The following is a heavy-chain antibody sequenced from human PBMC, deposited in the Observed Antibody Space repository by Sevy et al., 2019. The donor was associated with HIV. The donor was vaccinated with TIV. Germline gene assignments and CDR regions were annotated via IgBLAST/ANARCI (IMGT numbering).Heavy chain of an antibody. V-gene: IGHV3-64D*06. D-gene: IGHD5-18*01. CDR1: GFTFSSYA. CDR2: ISSNGDST. Sequence: GGSLRLSCSASGFTFSSYAMHWVRQAPGKGLEYVSAISSNGDSTYYADSVKGRFTISRDNSKNTLYLQMSSLRAEDTAVYYCVKQNPKIQHALDYWGQGTLVTVSS. CDR3: VKQNPKIQHALDY. J-gene: IGHJ4*02.